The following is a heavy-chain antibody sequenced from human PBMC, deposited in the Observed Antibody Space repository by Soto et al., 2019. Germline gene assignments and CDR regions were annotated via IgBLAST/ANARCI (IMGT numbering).Heavy chain of an antibody. CDR2: VSYDGTNK. CDR1: GFTFSHFG. V-gene: IGHV3-33*05. J-gene: IGHJ4*02. CDR3: AKDLTMIVVATDY. Sequence: SGFTFSHFGMHWVRQAPGKGLEWMTSVSYDGTNKYYADSVKGRFTISRDYSKNTLYLQMNSLRAEDTAVYYCAKDLTMIVVATDYWGQGPLVTVSS. D-gene: IGHD3-22*01.